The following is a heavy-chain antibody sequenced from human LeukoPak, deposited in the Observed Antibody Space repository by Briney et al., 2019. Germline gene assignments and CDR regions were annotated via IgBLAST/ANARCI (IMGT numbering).Heavy chain of an antibody. J-gene: IGHJ4*02. CDR2: MSSDGTTK. D-gene: IGHD3-10*01. Sequence: GRALTLSRAASGLSFSTYTLHWLRQAPGAALEWVAVMSSDGTTKYYADSVRGRFTISRDNSKNTLYLQMNNLRVEDTAVYYCGKGGLLSGFDYWGQGTLVTVSS. CDR1: GLSFSTYT. CDR3: GKGGLLSGFDY. V-gene: IGHV3-30-3*01.